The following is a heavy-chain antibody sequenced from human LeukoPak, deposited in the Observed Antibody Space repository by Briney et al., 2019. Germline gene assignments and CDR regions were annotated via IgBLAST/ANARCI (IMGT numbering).Heavy chain of an antibody. CDR2: IKQDGSEK. V-gene: IGHV3-7*01. J-gene: IGHJ4*02. CDR1: GFTFSSYW. CDR3: ARDWGYLTGENDY. Sequence: GGSLRLSCAASGFTFSSYWMSWVRQAPGKGLEWAANIKQDGSEKYYVDSVKGRFTISRDNAKNSLYLQMNSLRAEDTAVYYCARDWGYLTGENDYWGQGTLVTVSS. D-gene: IGHD3-10*01.